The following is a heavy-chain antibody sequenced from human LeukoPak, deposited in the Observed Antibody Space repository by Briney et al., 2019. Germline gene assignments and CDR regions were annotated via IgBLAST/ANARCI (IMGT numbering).Heavy chain of an antibody. Sequence: SETLSLTCAVYGGSFSGYYWSWIRQLPGKGLEWIGEINHRGSTNYNPSLKSRVTISVNTSKNQFSLKLSSVTAADTAVYYCARTLREGYSSGWSTVWFDPWGQGTLVTVSS. J-gene: IGHJ5*02. CDR3: ARTLREGYSSGWSTVWFDP. D-gene: IGHD6-19*01. CDR1: GGSFSGYY. CDR2: INHRGST. V-gene: IGHV4-34*01.